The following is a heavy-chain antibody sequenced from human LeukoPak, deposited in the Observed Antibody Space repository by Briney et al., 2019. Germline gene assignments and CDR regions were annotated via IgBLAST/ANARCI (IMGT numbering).Heavy chain of an antibody. CDR2: ISGSGGST. Sequence: GGSLRLSCAASGFTFSSYAMSWVRQAPGKGLEWVSTISGSGGSTYYADSVKGRFTISRDTSKNTLYLQMNSLRAEDTALYYCAKPYKPFFGVLIFVFDIWAQGTMVPVSS. CDR1: GFTFSSYA. V-gene: IGHV3-23*01. D-gene: IGHD3-3*01. CDR3: AKPYKPFFGVLIFVFDI. J-gene: IGHJ3*02.